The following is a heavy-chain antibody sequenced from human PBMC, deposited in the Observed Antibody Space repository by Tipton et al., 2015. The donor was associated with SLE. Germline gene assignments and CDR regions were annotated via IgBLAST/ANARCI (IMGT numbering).Heavy chain of an antibody. CDR1: GGSITTRSYY. V-gene: IGHV4-39*07. J-gene: IGHJ6*02. D-gene: IGHD3-10*01. Sequence: LRLSCIVSGGSITTRSYYWGWIRQPPGKGLEWIASISYSGATYYNPSLKSRVSISVDTSKNHFSLNLYSVTAADTAVYYCARGSRGVGFDVWGHGTTVIVSS. CDR2: ISYSGAT. CDR3: ARGSRGVGFDV.